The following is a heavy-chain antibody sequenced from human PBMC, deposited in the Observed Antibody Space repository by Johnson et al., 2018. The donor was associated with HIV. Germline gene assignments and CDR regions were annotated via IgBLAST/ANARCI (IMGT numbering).Heavy chain of an antibody. V-gene: IGHV3-74*03. D-gene: IGHD2-8*01. CDR3: TRGYCIYGVCYTNVGAFDM. CDR1: GFNFSSHW. CDR2: INSEGSII. J-gene: IGHJ3*02. Sequence: VQLVESGGGSLQSGGSLRLSCAASGFNFSSHWMHWVRQSPGKGLVWVSRINSEGSIITYADSVKGRFTVSRDNAKDTLFLQMNSMRPEDTAVYYCTRGYCIYGVCYTNVGAFDMWGTGTLVTVSS.